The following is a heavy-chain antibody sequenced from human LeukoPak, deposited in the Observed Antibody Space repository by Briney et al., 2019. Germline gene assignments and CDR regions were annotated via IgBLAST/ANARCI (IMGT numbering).Heavy chain of an antibody. Sequence: ASVKVSCKASGYTFTGYYMYWVRQAPGQGLEWMGWISPNSGGTHYAQKFQGRVTMTRGTSISTAYMELSRLTSDDTAVYYCARDVSGSYDYWGQGTLVTVSS. V-gene: IGHV1-2*02. CDR2: ISPNSGGT. CDR1: GYTFTGYY. D-gene: IGHD1-26*01. J-gene: IGHJ4*02. CDR3: ARDVSGSYDY.